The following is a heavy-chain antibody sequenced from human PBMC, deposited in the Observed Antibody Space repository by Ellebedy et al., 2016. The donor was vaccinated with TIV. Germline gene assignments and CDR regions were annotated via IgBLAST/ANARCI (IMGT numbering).Heavy chain of an antibody. CDR2: IYYSGST. V-gene: IGHV4-59*12. Sequence: MPGGSLRLSCTVSGGSIGAYYWSWIRQPPGKGLEWIGYIYYSGSTSYSPSLKSRVTMSVDTSKNQFSVKLTSVTAADTAVYYCARVGYSGYDWPYWGQGTLVAVSS. CDR3: ARVGYSGYDWPY. CDR1: GGSIGAYY. D-gene: IGHD5-12*01. J-gene: IGHJ4*02.